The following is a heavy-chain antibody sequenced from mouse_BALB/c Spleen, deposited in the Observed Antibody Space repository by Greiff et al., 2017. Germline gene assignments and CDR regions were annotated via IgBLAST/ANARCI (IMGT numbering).Heavy chain of an antibody. J-gene: IGHJ3*01. CDR3: ARGYDRFAY. D-gene: IGHD2-2*01. Sequence: VQLKESGPGLVKPSQSLSLTCTVTGYSITSDYAWNWIRQFPGNKLEWMGYISYSGSTSYNPSLKSRISITRDTSKNQFFLQLNSVTTEDTATYYCARGYDRFAYWGQGTLVTVSA. V-gene: IGHV3-2*02. CDR2: ISYSGST. CDR1: GYSITSDYA.